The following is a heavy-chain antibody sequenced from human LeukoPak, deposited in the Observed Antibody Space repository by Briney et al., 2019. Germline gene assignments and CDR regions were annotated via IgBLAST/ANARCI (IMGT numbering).Heavy chain of an antibody. CDR2: IIPIFGTA. J-gene: IGHJ4*02. D-gene: IGHD3-3*01. Sequence: ASVKVSCKASGGTFSSYAISWVRQAPGQGLEWMGGIIPIFGTANSAQKFQGRVTITADESTSTAYRELSSLRSEDTAVYYCARGYDFWSDYWGQGTLCTVSS. CDR3: ARGYDFWSDY. CDR1: GGTFSSYA. V-gene: IGHV1-69*01.